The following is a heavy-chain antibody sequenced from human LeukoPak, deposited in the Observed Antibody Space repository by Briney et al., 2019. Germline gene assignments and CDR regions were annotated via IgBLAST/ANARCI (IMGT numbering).Heavy chain of an antibody. CDR1: GYTFTGYY. J-gene: IGHJ3*02. CDR3: ARGSDYSGSYYHAFDI. V-gene: IGHV1-2*02. CDR2: INPNSGGT. Sequence: GASVKVSCKASGYTFTGYYMHWVRQAPGQGLEWMGWINPNSGGTNYAQKFQGRVTMTRDTSTSTVYMELSRLRSEDTAVYYCARGSDYSGSYYHAFDIWGQGTMVTVSS. D-gene: IGHD1-26*01.